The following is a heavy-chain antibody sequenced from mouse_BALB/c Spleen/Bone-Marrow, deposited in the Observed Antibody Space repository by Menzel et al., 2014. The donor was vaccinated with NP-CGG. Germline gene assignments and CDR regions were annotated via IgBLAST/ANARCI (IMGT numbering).Heavy chain of an antibody. CDR3: ARGRFAY. J-gene: IGHJ3*01. V-gene: IGHV1-18*01. CDR1: GYTFTEYT. CDR2: INPNIGGT. Sequence: EVQLQQSGPELVKPGASVKISCKTSGYTFTEYTIHWVKQSHGESLEWIGNINPNIGGTTYNQKFKGKATLTVDMSSSTAYMDLRSLTSEDSAVYYCARGRFAYWGQGTLVTVSA.